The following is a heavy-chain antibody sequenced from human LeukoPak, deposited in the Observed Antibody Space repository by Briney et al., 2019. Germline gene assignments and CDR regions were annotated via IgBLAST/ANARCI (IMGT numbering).Heavy chain of an antibody. CDR2: IRYDGSNK. Sequence: GGSLRLSCVASGLTFSSYGIHWVRQAPGKGLEWVAFIRYDGSNKYYADSVKGRFTISRDNSKNTLYLQMNSLRAEDTAVYYCASRGIAVAGRETNNDYWGQGTLVTVSS. J-gene: IGHJ4*02. CDR3: ASRGIAVAGRETNNDY. CDR1: GLTFSSYG. V-gene: IGHV3-30*02. D-gene: IGHD6-19*01.